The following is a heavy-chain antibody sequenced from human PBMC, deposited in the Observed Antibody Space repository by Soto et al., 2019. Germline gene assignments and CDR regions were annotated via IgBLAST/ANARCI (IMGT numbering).Heavy chain of an antibody. D-gene: IGHD3-22*01. V-gene: IGHV3-74*01. CDR1: GFTFSSYW. CDR3: VRETYDSSGGN. J-gene: IGHJ4*02. Sequence: EVQLVESGGGLVQPGGSLRLSCAASGFTFSSYWMHWVRQAPGKGLAWVSGINSEGTSTTYADSVKGRFTISRDNAKNTLYLKIDSLGAEDTAVYYCVRETYDSSGGNGGQGSLVTVSS. CDR2: INSEGTST.